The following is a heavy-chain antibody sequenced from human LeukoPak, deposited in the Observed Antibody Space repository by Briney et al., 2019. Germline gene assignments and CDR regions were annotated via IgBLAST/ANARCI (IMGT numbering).Heavy chain of an antibody. CDR2: IYSGGAT. CDR3: ARAHAYASSTWNY. D-gene: IGHD2-2*01. CDR1: GLTVSSNY. Sequence: SEGSLRLSCAVSGLTVSSNYMGWVRQAPGRGLDWVSVIYSGGATYYADSVKGRFTISRDNSNNTVSLQMNNLRPDDTAVYYCARAHAYASSTWNYWGQGTLVTVSS. V-gene: IGHV3-66*02. J-gene: IGHJ4*02.